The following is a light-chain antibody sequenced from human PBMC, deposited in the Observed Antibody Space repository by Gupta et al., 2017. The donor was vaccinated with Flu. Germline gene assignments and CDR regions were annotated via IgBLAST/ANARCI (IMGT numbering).Light chain of an antibody. V-gene: IGKV3-20*01. Sequence: AWYQQKPGQAPRLLIYGASSRATGIPDRFSGSGSGTIFTLTISRLEPEDFAVYYCQQYGSSPPRYTFGQGTKLEIK. CDR3: QQYGSSPPRYT. CDR2: GAS. J-gene: IGKJ2*01.